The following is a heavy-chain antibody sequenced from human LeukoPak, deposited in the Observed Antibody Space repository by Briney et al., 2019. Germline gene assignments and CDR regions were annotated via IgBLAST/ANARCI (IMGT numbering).Heavy chain of an antibody. Sequence: GGSLRLSCVASGFTLSNYGMHWVRQAPGKGPEWVSFIRYDSSNKYYVDSVTGRFTISRDNSKNTVYLQMNSLRAEDTAVYYCAKDPGYSSSPDLTFDYWGQGTLVTVSS. J-gene: IGHJ4*02. CDR1: GFTLSNYG. CDR3: AKDPGYSSSPDLTFDY. CDR2: IRYDSSNK. D-gene: IGHD6-6*01. V-gene: IGHV3-30*02.